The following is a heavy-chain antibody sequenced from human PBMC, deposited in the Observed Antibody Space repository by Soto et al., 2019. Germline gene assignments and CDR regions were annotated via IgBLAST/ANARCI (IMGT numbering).Heavy chain of an antibody. Sequence: GGSLRLSCAASGFTFSNAWMSWVRQAPGKGLEWAGRIKSKTDGGTTDYAAPVKGRFTISRDDSKNTLYLQMNSLKTEDTAVYYCTTDYDLGSWGQGTLVTVSS. V-gene: IGHV3-15*01. J-gene: IGHJ5*02. CDR2: IKSKTDGGTT. CDR3: TTDYDLGS. D-gene: IGHD3-3*01. CDR1: GFTFSNAW.